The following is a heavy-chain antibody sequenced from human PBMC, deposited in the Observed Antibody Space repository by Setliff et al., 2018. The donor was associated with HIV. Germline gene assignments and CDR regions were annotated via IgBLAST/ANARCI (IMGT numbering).Heavy chain of an antibody. CDR2: IYHSGDT. D-gene: IGHD6-13*01. CDR1: GGSISTYY. V-gene: IGHV4-34*01. J-gene: IGHJ5*02. Sequence: SETLSLTCTVSGGSISTYYWSWIRQPPGKGLEWIGEIYHSGDTNYNPSLKSRVTISVDKSKNQFSLKLTSVTAADTAVYYCARGDHRIISAAGSGWFDPWGQGTLVTVSS. CDR3: ARGDHRIISAAGSGWFDP.